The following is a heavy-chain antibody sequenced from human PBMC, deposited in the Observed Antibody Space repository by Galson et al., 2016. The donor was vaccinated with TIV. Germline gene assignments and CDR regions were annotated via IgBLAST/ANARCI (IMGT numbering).Heavy chain of an antibody. V-gene: IGHV1-69*13. CDR3: ARRTDGHLYDYYGMDV. J-gene: IGHJ6*02. CDR1: GSIFSGYA. D-gene: IGHD5-24*01. Sequence: SVKVSCKASGSIFSGYAINWVRQAPGQGLEWMGRIISIFRTANYAEKFQGRVTITADDSTNTVHMALSSLKSEDTAVYYCARRTDGHLYDYYGMDVWGQGTTVIVSS. CDR2: IISIFRTA.